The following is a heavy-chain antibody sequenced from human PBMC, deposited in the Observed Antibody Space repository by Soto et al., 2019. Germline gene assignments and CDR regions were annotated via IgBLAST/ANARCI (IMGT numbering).Heavy chain of an antibody. CDR1: GGSISSGGYY. CDR2: IYHSGTT. V-gene: IGHV4-31*03. Sequence: QVQLQESGPGLVRPSQTLSLTCTVSGGSISSGGYYWSWVRQHPGKGLEWIGYIYHSGTTYYNPSLKSRVITSVDTSKNQFSLKLSSVTAADTAVYYCARDPMRYPTYFDYWGRGTLVTVSS. D-gene: IGHD1-1*01. CDR3: ARDPMRYPTYFDY. J-gene: IGHJ4*02.